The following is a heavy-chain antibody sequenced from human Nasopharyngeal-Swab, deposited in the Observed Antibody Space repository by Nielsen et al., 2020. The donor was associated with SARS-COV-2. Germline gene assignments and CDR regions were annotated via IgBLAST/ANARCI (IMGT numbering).Heavy chain of an antibody. Sequence: GESLKISCAASGFTFSSYAMSWVRQAPGKGLEWVAVISYDGSNKYYADSVKGRFTISRDNSKNTLYLQMNSLRAEDTAVYYCAKTTENHYYYYGMDVWGQGTTVTVSS. D-gene: IGHD4-11*01. V-gene: IGHV3-30*04. CDR2: ISYDGSNK. CDR1: GFTFSSYA. CDR3: AKTTENHYYYYGMDV. J-gene: IGHJ6*02.